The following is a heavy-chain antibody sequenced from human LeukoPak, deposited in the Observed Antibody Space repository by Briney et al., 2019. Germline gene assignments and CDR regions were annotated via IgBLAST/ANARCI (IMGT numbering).Heavy chain of an antibody. V-gene: IGHV3-23*01. CDR3: AKDLYDSSGSRYDY. CDR2: MSGSGSST. D-gene: IGHD3-22*01. J-gene: IGHJ4*02. CDR1: GFTFSNYA. Sequence: GGSLRLSCAASGFTFSNYAMSWVRQAPGKGLEWVSAMSGSGSSTWYADSVKGRLTISRDNSKNTLFLQMNSLRAEDTAVYYCAKDLYDSSGSRYDYWGQGTLVTVSS.